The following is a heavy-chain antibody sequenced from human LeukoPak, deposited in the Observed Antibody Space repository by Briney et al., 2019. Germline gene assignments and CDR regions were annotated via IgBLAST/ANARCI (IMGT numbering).Heavy chain of an antibody. CDR1: GGSISSYY. J-gene: IGHJ4*02. D-gene: IGHD3-9*01. Sequence: SETLSLTCTVSGGSISSYYWSWIRQPPGKGLEWIGYIYYSGSTNYNPSLKSRVTISVGTSKNQFSLKLSSVTAADTAVYYCARLNYDILTGYSLDYWGQGTLVTVSS. V-gene: IGHV4-59*08. CDR2: IYYSGST. CDR3: ARLNYDILTGYSLDY.